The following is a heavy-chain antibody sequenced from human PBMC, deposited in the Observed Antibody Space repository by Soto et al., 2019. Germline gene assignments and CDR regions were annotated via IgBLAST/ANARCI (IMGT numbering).Heavy chain of an antibody. CDR2: ISWNSGSM. V-gene: IGHV3-9*01. D-gene: IGHD3-22*01. J-gene: IGHJ1*01. Sequence: GGSLRLSCAASGFTFDDYAMHWVRQAPGKGLEWVSGISWNSGSMGYADSVKGRFTISRDNSKNTLYLQMNSLRAEDTAVYYCVSYYYDSSGYYAEYFQHWGQGTLVTVSS. CDR1: GFTFDDYA. CDR3: VSYYYDSSGYYAEYFQH.